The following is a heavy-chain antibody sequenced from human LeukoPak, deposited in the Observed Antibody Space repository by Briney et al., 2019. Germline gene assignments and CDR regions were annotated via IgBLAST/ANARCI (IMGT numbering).Heavy chain of an antibody. Sequence: PGGSLRLSCAASGFTVSSNYMSWVRQAPGKGLEWVSVIYSGGSTYYTDSVKGRFTISRDNSKNTLYLQMNSLRAEDTAVYYCGRDGCSGGSCYSKFDYWGQGTLVTVSS. J-gene: IGHJ4*02. CDR2: IYSGGST. CDR1: GFTVSSNY. CDR3: GRDGCSGGSCYSKFDY. D-gene: IGHD2-15*01. V-gene: IGHV3-66*01.